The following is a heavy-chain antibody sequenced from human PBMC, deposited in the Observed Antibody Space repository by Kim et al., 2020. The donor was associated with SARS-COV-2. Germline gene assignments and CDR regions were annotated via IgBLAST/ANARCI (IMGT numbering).Heavy chain of an antibody. D-gene: IGHD3-10*01. CDR1: GFTVSSNY. V-gene: IGHV3-53*01. J-gene: IGHJ6*02. Sequence: GGSLRLSCAASGFTVSSNYMSWVRQAPGKGLEWVSVIYSGGSTYYADSVKGRFTISSDNSKNTLYLQMNSLRAEDTAVYYCARDRYGSGSYYYYYGMDVWGQGTTVTVSS. CDR2: IYSGGST. CDR3: ARDRYGSGSYYYYYGMDV.